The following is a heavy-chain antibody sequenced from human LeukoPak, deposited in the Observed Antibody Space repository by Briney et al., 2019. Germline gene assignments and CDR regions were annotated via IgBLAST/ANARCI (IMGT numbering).Heavy chain of an antibody. D-gene: IGHD1-26*01. J-gene: IGHJ4*02. Sequence: TGGSLRLSCAASGFTFSSYAMHWVRQAPGKGLEWVAVISYDGSNKYYADSVKGRFTISRDNSKNTLYLQMNSLRAEDTAVYYCARAGNSGSYWRTYFDYWGQGTLVTVSS. V-gene: IGHV3-30*04. CDR3: ARAGNSGSYWRTYFDY. CDR1: GFTFSSYA. CDR2: ISYDGSNK.